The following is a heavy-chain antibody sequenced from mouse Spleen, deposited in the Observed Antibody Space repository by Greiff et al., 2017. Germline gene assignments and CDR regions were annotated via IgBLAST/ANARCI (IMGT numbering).Heavy chain of an antibody. CDR2: ISYDGSN. Sequence: EVKLEESGPGLVKPSQSLSLTCSVTGYSITSGYYWNWIRQFPGNKLEWMGYISYDGSNNYNPSLKNRISITRDTSKNQFFLKLNSVTTEDTATYYCANYYYGSSPFAYWGQGTLVTVSA. CDR3: ANYYYGSSPFAY. V-gene: IGHV3-6*01. CDR1: GYSITSGYY. D-gene: IGHD1-1*01. J-gene: IGHJ3*01.